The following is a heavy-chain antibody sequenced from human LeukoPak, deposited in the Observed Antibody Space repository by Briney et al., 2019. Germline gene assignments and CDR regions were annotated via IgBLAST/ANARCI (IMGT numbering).Heavy chain of an antibody. V-gene: IGHV4-39*01. CDR2: IYYSGST. D-gene: IGHD1-26*01. CDR1: GGSISSSGYY. Sequence: SETLSLTCTVSGGSISSSGYYWGWIRQPPGKGLEWIASIYYSGSTYYNPSLKSRVTISVDTSKNQLSLKLSSLTAADTAVYYCARHEYSGSYYGLSWFDPWGQGTLVTVSX. CDR3: ARHEYSGSYYGLSWFDP. J-gene: IGHJ5*02.